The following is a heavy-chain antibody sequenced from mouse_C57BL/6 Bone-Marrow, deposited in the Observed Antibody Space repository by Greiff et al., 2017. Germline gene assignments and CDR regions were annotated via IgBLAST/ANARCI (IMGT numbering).Heavy chain of an antibody. CDR1: GYTFTSYW. Sequence: VQLQQPGAELVKPGASVKLSCKASGYTFTSYWMHWVKQRPGQGLEWIGMIHPNSGSTNYNEKFKSKATLTVDKSSSTAYMQISSLTSEDSAVYYCARSLRRFDYWGQGTTLTVSS. J-gene: IGHJ2*01. CDR2: IHPNSGST. D-gene: IGHD1-1*01. V-gene: IGHV1-64*01. CDR3: ARSLRRFDY.